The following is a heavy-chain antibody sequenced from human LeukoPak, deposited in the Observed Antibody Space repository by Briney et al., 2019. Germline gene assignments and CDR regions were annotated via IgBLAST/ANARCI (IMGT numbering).Heavy chain of an antibody. V-gene: IGHV1-2*02. CDR3: ATDGAVAGTAYPEY. CDR2: INPNSGGT. Sequence: ASVKVSCKASGYTFTGYYIHWVRQAPGQGLEWMGWINPNSGGTKYAQKFQGRVTMTRDTSISTAYMELSSLTSDDTALYYCATDGAVAGTAYPEYWGQGTLVTVSS. J-gene: IGHJ4*02. CDR1: GYTFTGYY. D-gene: IGHD6-19*01.